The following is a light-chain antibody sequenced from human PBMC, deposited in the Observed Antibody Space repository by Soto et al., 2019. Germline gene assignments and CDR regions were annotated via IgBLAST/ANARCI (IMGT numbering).Light chain of an antibody. Sequence: IDMTQSPATLSVSPGESATLSCSASQSVSSNLAWYQQKPGQAPRLLIYGASTRAAGIPARFSGSGSGTDFTLTISSLEPEDFAVYYCQQRSNWPPACGQGTRLEIK. CDR1: QSVSSN. CDR2: GAS. V-gene: IGKV3-15*01. J-gene: IGKJ5*01. CDR3: QQRSNWPPA.